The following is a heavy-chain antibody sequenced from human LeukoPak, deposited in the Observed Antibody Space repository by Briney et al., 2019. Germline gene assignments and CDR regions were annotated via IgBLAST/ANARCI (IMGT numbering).Heavy chain of an antibody. Sequence: GGSLRLSCAASGFTFSSHGMHWVRQAPGKGLEWATTISYDGSSKYYADSVKGRFTISRDNSENTLYLQMNSLRAEDTAVYFCAKDRESYCSGGYCHSPGFGLWGQGTMVTVSS. CDR1: GFTFSSHG. CDR2: ISYDGSSK. CDR3: AKDRESYCSGGYCHSPGFGL. V-gene: IGHV3-30*18. D-gene: IGHD2-15*01. J-gene: IGHJ3*01.